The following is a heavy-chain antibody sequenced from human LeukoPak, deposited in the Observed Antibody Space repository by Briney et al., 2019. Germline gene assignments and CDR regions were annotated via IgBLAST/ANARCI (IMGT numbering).Heavy chain of an antibody. CDR1: GGSFSGYY. V-gene: IGHV4-34*01. CDR3: ARGLKVTMVRGARTNNWFDP. CDR2: INHSGSI. D-gene: IGHD3-10*01. Sequence: PSETLSLTCAVFGGSFSGYYWSWIRQPPGKGLEWIGEINHSGSINYNPSLKSRVTISVDTSKNQFSLKLSSVTAADTAVYYCARGLKVTMVRGARTNNWFDPWGQGTLVTVSS. J-gene: IGHJ5*02.